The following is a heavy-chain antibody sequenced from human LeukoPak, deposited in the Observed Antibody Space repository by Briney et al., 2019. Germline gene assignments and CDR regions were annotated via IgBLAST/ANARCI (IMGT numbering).Heavy chain of an antibody. CDR1: GYTFTGYY. CDR3: ARESAGIGGSRAFDI. D-gene: IGHD6-19*01. Sequence: ASVKVSCKASGYTFTGYYMHWVRQAPGQGLEWMGWINPNSGGTNYAQKFQGRVTMTRDTSISTAYMELSRLRSDDTAVYYCARESAGIGGSRAFDIWGQGTMVTVSS. J-gene: IGHJ3*02. V-gene: IGHV1-2*02. CDR2: INPNSGGT.